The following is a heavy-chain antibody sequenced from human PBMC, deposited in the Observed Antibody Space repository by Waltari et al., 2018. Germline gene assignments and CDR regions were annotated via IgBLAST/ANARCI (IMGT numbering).Heavy chain of an antibody. Sequence: QVTLTESGPVLVNPTETLTLTCTVSGLSHSNTRLGVSWIRQPPGKALEWLAHIFSNDEKAYSTSLKGRLTISKATSKSQVVLTMTNMDPVDTATYYCARIPGYSGSGRYTLDYWGQGTLVTVSS. CDR1: GLSHSNTRLG. CDR3: ARIPGYSGSGRYTLDY. J-gene: IGHJ4*02. CDR2: IFSNDEK. V-gene: IGHV2-26*01. D-gene: IGHD3-10*01.